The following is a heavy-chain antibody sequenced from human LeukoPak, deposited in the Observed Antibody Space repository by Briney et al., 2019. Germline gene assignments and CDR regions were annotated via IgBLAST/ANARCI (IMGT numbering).Heavy chain of an antibody. CDR2: INPDERVQ. Sequence: GGSLSLASVSSGASTRNSVTCGVRQAPAKGLEWGANINPDERVQNYVDSVKGRFTISRDNAKNSLYLQVNNLRAEATAVSYCASTFPYCSDDDCAWGGPGTLVTVSS. CDR1: GASTRNSV. CDR3: ASTFPYCSDDDCAW. V-gene: IGHV3-7*01. J-gene: IGHJ2*01. D-gene: IGHD2-15*01.